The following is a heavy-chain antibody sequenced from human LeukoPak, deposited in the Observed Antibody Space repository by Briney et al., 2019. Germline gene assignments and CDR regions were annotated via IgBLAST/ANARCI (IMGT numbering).Heavy chain of an antibody. CDR1: GGSFSGYY. Sequence: SETLSLTCAVYGGSFSGYYWSWIRQPPGKGLEWIGEINHSGSTNYNPSLKSRVTISVDTSKNQFSLKLSSVTAADTAVYYCARVPQGVRGVLWFDPWGQGTLVTVSS. J-gene: IGHJ5*02. CDR3: ARVPQGVRGVLWFDP. V-gene: IGHV4-34*01. D-gene: IGHD3-10*01. CDR2: INHSGST.